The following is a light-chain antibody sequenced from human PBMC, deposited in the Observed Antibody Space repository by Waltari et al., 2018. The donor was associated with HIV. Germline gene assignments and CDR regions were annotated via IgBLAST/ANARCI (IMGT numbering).Light chain of an antibody. CDR2: DVS. Sequence: SALTQPASVYGSPGQSITISCTGTSSDIGSSNYVSWYQQYPGKAPKLMIYDVSNRPSGVSTRFSGSKSGNTASLTISGLQAEDEADYYCSSYTVPGTLFGTGTRVTVL. CDR3: SSYTVPGTL. CDR1: SSDIGSSNY. V-gene: IGLV2-14*01. J-gene: IGLJ1*01.